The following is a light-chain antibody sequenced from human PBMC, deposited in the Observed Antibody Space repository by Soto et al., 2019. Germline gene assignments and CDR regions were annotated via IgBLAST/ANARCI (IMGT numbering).Light chain of an antibody. Sequence: SYELTQPPSVSVSPGQTASIACSGDKLGDKYVCWYQQKPGQSPVLVIYQDTKRPSGIPGRFSGSNSGNTATLTISGTQAMDEADYFCQVWDSSTAGHVVFGGGTKVTVL. J-gene: IGLJ2*01. V-gene: IGLV3-1*01. CDR2: QDT. CDR3: QVWDSSTAGHVV. CDR1: KLGDKY.